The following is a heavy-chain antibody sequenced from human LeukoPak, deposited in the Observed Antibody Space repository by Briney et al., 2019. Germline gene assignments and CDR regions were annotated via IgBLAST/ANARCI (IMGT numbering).Heavy chain of an antibody. D-gene: IGHD3-22*01. CDR2: ISGDGGST. CDR1: GFTFDDYA. J-gene: IGHJ4*02. CDR3: AKAKYSSGEEIDY. Sequence: GGSLRLSCAASGFTFDDYAMHWVRQAPGKGLEWVSLISGDGGSTYYADSVKGRFTISRDNSKNTLDLQMNSLRAEDTAVYYCAKAKYSSGEEIDYWGQGTLVTVSS. V-gene: IGHV3-43*02.